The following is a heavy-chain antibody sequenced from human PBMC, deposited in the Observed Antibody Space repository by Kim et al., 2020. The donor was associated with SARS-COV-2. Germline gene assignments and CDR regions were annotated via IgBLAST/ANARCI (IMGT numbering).Heavy chain of an antibody. CDR3: ARDSRMRGYSGYDLDY. CDR1: GGSISSGDYY. Sequence: SETLSLTCTVSGGSISSGDYYWSWIRQPPGKGLEWIGYIYYSGSTYYNPSLKSRVTISVDTSKNQFSLKLSSVTAADTAVYYCARDSRMRGYSGYDLDYWGQGTLVTVSS. V-gene: IGHV4-30-4*01. CDR2: IYYSGST. D-gene: IGHD5-12*01. J-gene: IGHJ4*02.